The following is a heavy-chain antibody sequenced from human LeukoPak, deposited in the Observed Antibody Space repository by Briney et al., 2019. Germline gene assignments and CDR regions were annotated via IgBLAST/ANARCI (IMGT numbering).Heavy chain of an antibody. CDR1: GGSINSHY. D-gene: IGHD6-19*01. J-gene: IGHJ4*02. CDR3: VGRDTGWNYFDY. CDR2: IYYTGKI. Sequence: SETLSLTCAVSGGSINSHYWGWIRQPPGKGLQWIGDIYYTGKINYNPSLKSRVTITLDTSKDHLSLNLTSVLAADTAIYYCVGRDTGWNYFDYWGQGILVTVSS. V-gene: IGHV4-59*08.